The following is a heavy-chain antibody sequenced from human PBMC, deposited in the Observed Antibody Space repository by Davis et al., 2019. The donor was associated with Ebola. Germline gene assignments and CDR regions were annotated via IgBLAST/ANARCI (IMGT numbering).Heavy chain of an antibody. CDR1: GGTFSSYA. J-gene: IGHJ4*02. V-gene: IGHV1-69*06. D-gene: IGHD2-8*01. CDR2: IIPIFGTA. CDR3: ARTFHYCTNGVCSMGAAAGTDDY. Sequence: SVKVSCTASGGTFSSYAISCVRQAPGQGLEWMGGIIPIFGTASYAQKFQGRVTITADKSTSTAYMELSSLRSEDTAVYYCARTFHYCTNGVCSMGAAAGTDDYWGQGTLVTVSS.